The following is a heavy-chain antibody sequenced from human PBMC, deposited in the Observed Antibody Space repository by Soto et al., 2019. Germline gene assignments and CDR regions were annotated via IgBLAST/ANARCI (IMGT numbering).Heavy chain of an antibody. CDR2: IGGSGTGR. CDR1: GFIFTTYA. CDR3: AKEDDYGDYENDACDM. Sequence: EVQLLESGGGLVQPGGSLRLSCTASGFIFTTYAMSWVRQAPGKGLEWVSTIGGSGTGRYYADSVKGRFTISRDNFKMTLDLQMNSLRDDDTAVYYCAKEDDYGDYENDACDMWGQGTMVTVSS. V-gene: IGHV3-23*01. D-gene: IGHD4-17*01. J-gene: IGHJ3*02.